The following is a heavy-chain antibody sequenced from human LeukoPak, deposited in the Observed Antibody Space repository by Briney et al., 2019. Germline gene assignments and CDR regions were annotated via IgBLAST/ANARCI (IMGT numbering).Heavy chain of an antibody. CDR3: ATATYGSGYYYYYYMDV. CDR2: ISAYNGNT. V-gene: IGHV1-18*01. CDR1: GYTFTSYG. Sequence: GASVKVSCKASGYTFTSYGISWVRQAPGQGLEWMGWISAYNGNTNYAQKLQGRVTMTEDTSTDTAYMELSSLRSEDTAVYYCATATYGSGYYYYYYMDVWGKGTTVTVSS. D-gene: IGHD3-10*01. J-gene: IGHJ6*03.